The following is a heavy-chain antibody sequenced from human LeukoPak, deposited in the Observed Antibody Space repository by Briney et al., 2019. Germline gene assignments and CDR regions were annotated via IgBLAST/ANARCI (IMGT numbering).Heavy chain of an antibody. V-gene: IGHV5-51*01. CDR2: IYPGDSDT. Sequence: GESLKISCKGSGYSFTSYWIGWVRQMPGKGLEWMGIIYPGDSDTRYSPSFQGQVIISADKSISTAYLQWSSLKASDTAMYYCASRRSPYGDYVVYWGQGTLVTVSS. D-gene: IGHD4-17*01. CDR3: ASRRSPYGDYVVY. J-gene: IGHJ4*02. CDR1: GYSFTSYW.